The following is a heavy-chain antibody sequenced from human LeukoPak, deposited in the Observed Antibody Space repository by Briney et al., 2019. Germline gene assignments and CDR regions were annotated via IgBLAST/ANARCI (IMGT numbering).Heavy chain of an antibody. Sequence: GGSLRLSCAASGFTFSSYWMSWVRQAPGKGLEWVANIKQDGSEKYYVDSVKGRFTISRDNAKNSLYLQMNSLRAEDTAVYYCARARNYYDNSGYLWLNYFDYWGQGTLVTVSS. J-gene: IGHJ4*02. V-gene: IGHV3-7*01. CDR1: GFTFSSYW. CDR2: IKQDGSEK. CDR3: ARARNYYDNSGYLWLNYFDY. D-gene: IGHD3-22*01.